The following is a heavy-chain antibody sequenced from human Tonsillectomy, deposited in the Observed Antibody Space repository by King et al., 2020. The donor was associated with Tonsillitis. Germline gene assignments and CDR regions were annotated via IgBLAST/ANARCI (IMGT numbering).Heavy chain of an antibody. V-gene: IGHV1-18*01. CDR3: ARDVPHLWFGELIAAFDI. CDR2: ISGFNTNT. D-gene: IGHD3-10*01. CDR1: GYTFTNYG. Sequence: QLVQSGAEVKKPGASVKVSCKASGYTFTNYGLSWVRQAPGQGLEWMGWISGFNTNTSYAQKLQGRVTMTTDTSTRTAYMELRSLRSDDTAVYYCARDVPHLWFGELIAAFDIWGQGTMVTVSS. J-gene: IGHJ3*02.